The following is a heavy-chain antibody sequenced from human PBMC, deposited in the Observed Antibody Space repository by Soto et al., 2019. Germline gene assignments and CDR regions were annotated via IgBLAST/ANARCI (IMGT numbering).Heavy chain of an antibody. CDR2: IYYSGST. D-gene: IGHD3-10*01. CDR3: ARVAYGTIWFGGAYGMDV. CDR1: GGSIISGDYY. V-gene: IGHV4-30-4*01. J-gene: IGHJ6*02. Sequence: SETLSLTCTVSGGSIISGDYYCIWIRQPPGNGLEWIGYIYYSGSTYYNPSLKSRVTISVDTSKNQFSLKLSSVTAADTAVYYCARVAYGTIWFGGAYGMDVWGQGTTVTVSS.